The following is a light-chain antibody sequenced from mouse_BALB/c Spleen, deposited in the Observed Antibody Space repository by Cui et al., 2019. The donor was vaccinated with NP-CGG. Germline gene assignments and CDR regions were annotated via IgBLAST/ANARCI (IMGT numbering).Light chain of an antibody. Sequence: QAFVTQESALTTSPGETVTLTCRSSTGAVTTSNYANWVQEKPDHLFTGLIGGTNNRAPGVPARFSGSLIGEKAALTITGAQTEDEAIYFCALWYSNHWVFGGGTKLTVL. CDR2: GTN. V-gene: IGLV1*01. CDR3: ALWYSNHWV. CDR1: TGAVTTSNY. J-gene: IGLJ1*01.